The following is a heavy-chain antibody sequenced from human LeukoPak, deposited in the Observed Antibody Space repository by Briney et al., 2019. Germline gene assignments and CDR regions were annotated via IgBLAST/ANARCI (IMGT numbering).Heavy chain of an antibody. D-gene: IGHD6-19*01. J-gene: IGHJ3*02. Sequence: GGSLRLSCAASGFIFSSYGMHWVRQAPGKGLEWVAFIRYDGTNKYYADSVKGRFTISRDDSKNTLYLQMSSLRAEDTAVYYCAKEKSSGWHDAFDIGGQGTTVTVPS. CDR3: AKEKSSGWHDAFDI. CDR1: GFIFSSYG. CDR2: IRYDGTNK. V-gene: IGHV3-30*02.